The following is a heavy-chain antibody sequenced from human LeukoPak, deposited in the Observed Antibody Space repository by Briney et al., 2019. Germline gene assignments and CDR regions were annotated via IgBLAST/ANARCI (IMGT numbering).Heavy chain of an antibody. CDR3: AKYVDSFGSIRFDY. J-gene: IGHJ4*02. CDR2: IDYSGTS. CDR1: GGSIGSSSDY. D-gene: IGHD3-10*01. Sequence: SGTLSLTCTVSGGSIGSSSDYWAWVRQPPGKGLEWIGSIDYSGTSYYNPSLKSRVTISVDTSKKKFTLKLNPVTAADTALYYCAKYVDSFGSIRFDYWGQGTLVTVSS. V-gene: IGHV4-39*01.